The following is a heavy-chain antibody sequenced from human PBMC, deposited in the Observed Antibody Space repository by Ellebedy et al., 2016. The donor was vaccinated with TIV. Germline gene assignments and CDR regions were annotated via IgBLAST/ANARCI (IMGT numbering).Heavy chain of an antibody. CDR3: AREDNYYYYMDV. CDR2: IYYSGST. CDR1: GGSISSYS. V-gene: IGHV4-59*01. D-gene: IGHD2-15*01. J-gene: IGHJ6*03. Sequence: GSLRLXXTVSGGSISSYSWSWIRQPPGKGLEWIGYIYYSGSTNYNPSLKSRVTISVDTSKNQFSLKLSSVTAADTAVYYCAREDNYYYYMDVWGKGTTVTVSS.